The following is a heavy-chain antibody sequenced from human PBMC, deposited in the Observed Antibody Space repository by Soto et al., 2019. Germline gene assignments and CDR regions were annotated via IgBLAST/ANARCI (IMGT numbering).Heavy chain of an antibody. J-gene: IGHJ4*02. CDR2: IWYDGSNK. D-gene: IGHD3-10*01. CDR3: ARTYTVGDSGSLNY. V-gene: IGHV3-33*01. Sequence: QVQLVESGGGVVQPGRSLRLSCAASGFTFSSYGMHWVRQAPGKGLEWVAVIWYDGSNKYYADSVKGRFTISRDNSKNTLYLQMNSLRAEDTAVYYCARTYTVGDSGSLNYWGQGTLVTVSS. CDR1: GFTFSSYG.